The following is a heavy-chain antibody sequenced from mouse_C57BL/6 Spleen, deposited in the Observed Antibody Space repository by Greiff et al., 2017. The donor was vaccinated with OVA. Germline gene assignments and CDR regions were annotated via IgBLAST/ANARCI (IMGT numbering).Heavy chain of an antibody. CDR2: INPNNGGT. J-gene: IGHJ4*01. V-gene: IGHV1-22*01. CDR3: ARIHYDYDYAMDY. Sequence: VQLKESGPELVKPGASVKLSCKASGYTFTDYNMHWVKQSHGKSLEWIGYINPNNGGTSYNQKFKGKATLTVNKSSSTAYMELRSLTAEASAVYYCARIHYDYDYAMDYWGQGTSVTVSS. D-gene: IGHD1-1*02. CDR1: GYTFTDYN.